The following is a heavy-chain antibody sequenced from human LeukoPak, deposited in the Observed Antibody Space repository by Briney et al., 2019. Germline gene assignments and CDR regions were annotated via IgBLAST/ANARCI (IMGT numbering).Heavy chain of an antibody. Sequence: ASVKVSFKASGYTFTSYGISWVQQASGQGLEWMGWISAYNGNTNYAQKLQGRVTMTTDTSTSTAYMELRSLRSDDTAVYYCAIRIAAAGLDYWGQGTPVTVSS. CDR2: ISAYNGNT. CDR3: AIRIAAAGLDY. CDR1: GYTFTSYG. D-gene: IGHD6-13*01. V-gene: IGHV1-18*01. J-gene: IGHJ4*02.